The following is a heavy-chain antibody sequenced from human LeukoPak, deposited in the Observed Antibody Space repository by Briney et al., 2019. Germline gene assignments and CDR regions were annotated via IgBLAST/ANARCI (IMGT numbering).Heavy chain of an antibody. Sequence: GGSLRLSCAAFGFTVSSNYMSWVRQAPGKGLEWVAFIRYDGSNKYYADSVKGRFTISRDNSKNTLYLQMNSLRAEDTAVYYCAKDTGHSSSPPPLLDWGYYFDYWGQGTLVTVSS. CDR2: IRYDGSNK. CDR1: GFTVSSNY. CDR3: AKDTGHSSSPPPLLDWGYYFDY. V-gene: IGHV3-30*02. D-gene: IGHD6-6*01. J-gene: IGHJ4*02.